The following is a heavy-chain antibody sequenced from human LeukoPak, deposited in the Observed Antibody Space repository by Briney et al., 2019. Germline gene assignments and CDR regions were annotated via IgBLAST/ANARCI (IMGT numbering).Heavy chain of an antibody. V-gene: IGHV3-21*01. Sequence: GGSLRLSCAASGFTFSTYSMDWVRQAPGQGLEWVASISSGSSYIYYADSVKGRFTISRDNAKNSLYLQMNSLRAEGTAVYYCVRSMATITFSFDYWGQGTLVTVSS. CDR2: ISSGSSYI. CDR3: VRSMATITFSFDY. J-gene: IGHJ4*02. CDR1: GFTFSTYS. D-gene: IGHD5-24*01.